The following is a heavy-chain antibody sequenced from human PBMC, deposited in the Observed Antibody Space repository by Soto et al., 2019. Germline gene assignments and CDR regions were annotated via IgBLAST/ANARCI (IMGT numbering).Heavy chain of an antibody. J-gene: IGHJ4*02. V-gene: IGHV3-33*01. D-gene: IGHD7-27*01. CDR3: VRDLLGSGGHFDY. CDR1: GFIFSSFG. CDR2: IWYDGSNT. Sequence: HPGGSLRLSCAASGFIFSSFGMHWVRQAPGKGLEWVAHIWYDGSNTYYADSVKGRFTISRDNSRNTLYLQMNSLRAEDTAVYHCVRDLLGSGGHFDYWGQGTLVTVSS.